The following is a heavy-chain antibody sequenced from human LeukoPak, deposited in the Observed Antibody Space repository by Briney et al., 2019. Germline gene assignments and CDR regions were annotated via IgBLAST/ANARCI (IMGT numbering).Heavy chain of an antibody. V-gene: IGHV3-23*01. CDR2: ISGSGGST. D-gene: IGHD3-22*01. Sequence: GGSLRLSCAASGFTFSSYAMSWVRQAPGKGLEWVSAISGSGGSTYYADSVKGRFTIYRDNSKNTLYLQMNSLRAEDTAVYYCATTTYYYDSSGYLDAFDIWGQGTMVTVSS. J-gene: IGHJ3*02. CDR1: GFTFSSYA. CDR3: ATTTYYYDSSGYLDAFDI.